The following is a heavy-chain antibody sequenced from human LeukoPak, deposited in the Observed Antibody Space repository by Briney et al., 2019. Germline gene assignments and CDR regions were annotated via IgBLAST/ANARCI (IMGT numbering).Heavy chain of an antibody. D-gene: IGHD1-20*01. J-gene: IGHJ6*02. Sequence: SETLSLTCTVSGGSISSGDYYWSWIRQPPGKGLEWIGYIYYSGSTYYNPSLKSRVTISVDTSKNQFSLKLSSVTAADTAVYYCARDGNWNGGMDVWGQGTTVTVSS. V-gene: IGHV4-30-4*01. CDR3: ARDGNWNGGMDV. CDR1: GGSISSGDYY. CDR2: IYYSGST.